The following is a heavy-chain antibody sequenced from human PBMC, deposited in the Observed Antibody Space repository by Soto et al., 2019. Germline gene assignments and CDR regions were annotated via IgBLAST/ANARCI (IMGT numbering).Heavy chain of an antibody. CDR2: IHYSGSL. CDR3: ATGVDHATVGQ. CDR1: SDSLRGSY. D-gene: IGHD2-2*01. V-gene: IGHV4-59*01. J-gene: IGHJ4*02. Sequence: QVRLQESGPGLVKPSETLSLTCTVSSDSLRGSYWSWVRQSPGKRPEWIGCIHYSGSLQYNPSLSGRVTMSELSSKSEFALTLSFVTAAAAAVYYFATGVDHATVGQWGQGILVTVSS.